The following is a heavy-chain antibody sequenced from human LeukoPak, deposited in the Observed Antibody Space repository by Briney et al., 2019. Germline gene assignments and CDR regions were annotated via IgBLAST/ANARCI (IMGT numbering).Heavy chain of an antibody. J-gene: IGHJ4*02. CDR1: GFTFSSYA. V-gene: IGHV3-23*01. CDR2: ISGSGGST. CDR3: AKENYDFWSGSTFDY. D-gene: IGHD3-3*01. Sequence: GGSLRLSCAASGFTFSSYAMNWVRQAPGKGLEWVSTISGSGGSTYYADSVKGRFTISRDNSKNTLYLQMNSLRAEDTAVYYRAKENYDFWSGSTFDYWGQGTLVPVSS.